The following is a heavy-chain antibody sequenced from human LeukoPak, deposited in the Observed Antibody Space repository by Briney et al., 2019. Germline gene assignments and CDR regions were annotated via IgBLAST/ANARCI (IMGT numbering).Heavy chain of an antibody. CDR2: MNPNSGNT. J-gene: IGHJ4*02. V-gene: IGHV1-8*03. D-gene: IGHD1-7*01. CDR1: GYTFTGYY. CDR3: VRGGERTTPDV. Sequence: GASVKGSCKASGYTFTGYYMHWVRQAPGQGLEWMGWMNPNSGNTGYAQKFQGRVTITRNTSISTAYMELSSLRSEDTAVYYCVRGGERTTPDVWGQGTLVTVSS.